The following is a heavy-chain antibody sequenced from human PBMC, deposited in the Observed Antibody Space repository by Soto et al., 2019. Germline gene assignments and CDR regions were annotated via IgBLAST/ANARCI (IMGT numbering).Heavy chain of an antibody. J-gene: IGHJ4*02. CDR3: ARRGVSGYFDY. Sequence: SETLSLTCTVSGGSISSSSYYWGWIRQPPGKGLEWIGSIYYSGSTYYNPSLKSRVTISVDTSKNQFSLKLSSVTAADTAVYYGARRGVSGYFDYWGQGTLGSVPS. CDR1: GGSISSSSYY. CDR2: IYYSGST. D-gene: IGHD3-10*01. V-gene: IGHV4-39*01.